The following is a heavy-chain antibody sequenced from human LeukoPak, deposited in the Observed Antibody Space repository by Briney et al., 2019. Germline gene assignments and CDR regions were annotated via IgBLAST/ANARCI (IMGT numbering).Heavy chain of an antibody. D-gene: IGHD6-13*01. V-gene: IGHV1-18*01. CDR3: ARGRSGSIVPGRGELDY. CDR2: ISAYNGNT. Sequence: ASVKVSCKASGYTFTSYGISWVRQAPGQGLEWMGWISAYNGNTNYAQKLQGRVTMTTDTSTSTAYMELSSLRSEDTAVYYCARGRSGSIVPGRGELDYCGQGTLVTVSS. J-gene: IGHJ4*02. CDR1: GYTFTSYG.